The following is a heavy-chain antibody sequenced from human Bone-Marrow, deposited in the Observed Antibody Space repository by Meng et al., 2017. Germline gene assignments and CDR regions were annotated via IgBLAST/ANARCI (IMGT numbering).Heavy chain of an antibody. J-gene: IGHJ4*02. CDR3: ARLSWGVTGNDY. D-gene: IGHD6-19*01. V-gene: IGHV7-4-1*02. Sequence: QVQMGQCGAEVKKPGSSVKVSCKASGGTFSSYAISWVRQAPGQGLEWMGWINTNTGNPTYARGFAGRFVFFLDTSVSTAYLQISSLKAEDTAMYYCARLSWGVTGNDYWGQGTLVTVSS. CDR2: INTNTGNP. CDR1: GGTFSSYA.